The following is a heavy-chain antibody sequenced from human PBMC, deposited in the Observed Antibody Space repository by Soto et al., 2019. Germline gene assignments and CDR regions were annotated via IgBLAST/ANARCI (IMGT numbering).Heavy chain of an antibody. J-gene: IGHJ6*03. D-gene: IGHD3-16*01. Sequence: SETLSLTCTVSGGSISSYYWSWIRQPPGKGLEWIGYIYYSGSTNYNPSLKSRVTISVDTSKNQFSLKLSSVTAADTAVYYCARRITYGAYYYYYYMDVWGKGTTVTVSS. V-gene: IGHV4-59*01. CDR2: IYYSGST. CDR1: GGSISSYY. CDR3: ARRITYGAYYYYYYMDV.